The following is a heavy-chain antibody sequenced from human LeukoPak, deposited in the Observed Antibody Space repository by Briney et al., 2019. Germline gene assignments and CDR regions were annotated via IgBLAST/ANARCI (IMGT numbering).Heavy chain of an antibody. CDR2: IHYRGVT. CDR3: ARGGDYANLFDY. V-gene: IGHV4-39*01. J-gene: IGHJ4*02. Sequence: SETLSLTCTVSGDSISGFTYYWGWIRQPPGKGLEWIGNIHYRGVTYYNPSLKSRVTISVDTSKNQFSLKLSSVTAADTAVYYCARGGDYANLFDYWGQGTLVTVSS. CDR1: GDSISGFTYY. D-gene: IGHD4-17*01.